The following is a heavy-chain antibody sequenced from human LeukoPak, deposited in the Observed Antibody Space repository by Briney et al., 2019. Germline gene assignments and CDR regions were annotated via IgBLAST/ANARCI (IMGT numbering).Heavy chain of an antibody. V-gene: IGHV1-2*02. CDR3: ARENWYYDH. CDR2: ISPDGGVT. Sequence: ASVKVSCKSYGSIFNVYYMHWVRQVPGQGLEWMGWISPDGGVTNYAQKFQGRVTLTRGSATTTDYMELSRLTSDDTAVYYCARENWYYDHWGQGTLVTVSS. J-gene: IGHJ4*02. CDR1: GSIFNVYY.